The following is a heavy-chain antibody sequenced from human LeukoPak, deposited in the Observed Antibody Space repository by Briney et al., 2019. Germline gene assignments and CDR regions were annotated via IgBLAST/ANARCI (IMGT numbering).Heavy chain of an antibody. J-gene: IGHJ4*02. CDR1: RFTFSSYW. D-gene: IGHD6-13*01. CDR3: ARGSYSLGGFDY. CDR2: ISSDGSDT. V-gene: IGHV3-74*01. Sequence: PGGSLTLSCAASRFTFSSYWMHWVRQAPGKGLVWVSRISSDGSDTNYADSVKGRFTISRDNAKNTLYLPMNSLRAEDTAVYYCARGSYSLGGFDYWGQGTLVTVSS.